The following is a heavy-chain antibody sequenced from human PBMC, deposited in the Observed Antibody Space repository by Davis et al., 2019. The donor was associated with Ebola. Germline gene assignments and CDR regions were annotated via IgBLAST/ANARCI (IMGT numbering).Heavy chain of an antibody. CDR3: ARGPDSVVEGLFYNYGMDV. Sequence: PGGSLRLSCVGSEIIFTRFWLTWVRQAPGKGLEWVANIKEDGSEKYYVDSVKGRFTISRDNAKNSVYLQMNNLRADDTAVYYCARGPDSVVEGLFYNYGMDVWGQGTTVTVSS. D-gene: IGHD2-15*01. CDR2: IKEDGSEK. J-gene: IGHJ6*02. CDR1: EIIFTRFW. V-gene: IGHV3-7*01.